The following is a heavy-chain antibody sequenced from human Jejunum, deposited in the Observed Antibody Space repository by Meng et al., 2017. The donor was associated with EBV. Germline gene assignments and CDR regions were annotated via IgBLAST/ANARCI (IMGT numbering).Heavy chain of an antibody. V-gene: IGHV4-30-2*01. CDR2: IYYSGSA. CDR3: ARGAYFDY. J-gene: IGHJ4*02. Sequence: QLQLRVSGSGLGKPSETLSLTCAVSGGSISSGGYSWHWIRQPPGKGLQWIGYIYYSGSAFYNPSLKSRVTLSVDRSKNQFSLNLSSVTAADTAVYYCARGAYFDYWGQGTLVTVSS. CDR1: GGSISSGGYS.